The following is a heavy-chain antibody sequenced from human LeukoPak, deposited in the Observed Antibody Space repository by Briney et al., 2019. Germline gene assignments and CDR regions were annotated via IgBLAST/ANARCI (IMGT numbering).Heavy chain of an antibody. CDR2: ISPYNGDT. CDR1: GYTFTSYG. J-gene: IGHJ5*02. V-gene: IGHV1-18*01. CDR3: ARDLGAYDSSGYRFDP. D-gene: IGHD3-22*01. Sequence: ASVKVSCKASGYTFTSYGMSWVRQAPGQGLEWMGWISPYNGDTNYAQTVQGRVTMTTDTSTSTAYMELRSLRSDDTAVYYCARDLGAYDSSGYRFDPWGQGTLVTVSS.